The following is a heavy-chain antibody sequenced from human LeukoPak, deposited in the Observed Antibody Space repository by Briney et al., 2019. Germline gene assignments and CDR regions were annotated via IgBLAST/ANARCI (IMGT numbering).Heavy chain of an antibody. D-gene: IGHD3-10*01. Sequence: NPSGDSTSYAQKFQGRVTMTRDTSTSTVYMELSSLRSEDTAVHYCARSMIRGVTYYFDYWGQGTLVTVSS. CDR3: ARSMIRGVTYYFDY. V-gene: IGHV1-46*01. J-gene: IGHJ4*02. CDR2: NPSGDST.